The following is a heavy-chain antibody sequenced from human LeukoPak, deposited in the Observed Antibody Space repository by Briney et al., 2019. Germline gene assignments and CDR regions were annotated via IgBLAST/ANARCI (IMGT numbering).Heavy chain of an antibody. Sequence: ASVKVSCKASGYTFTRYYMHWVRQAPGQGLEWMGIINPSGGTTSYAQKFQGRVTMTRDTSTSTVYMELSSLTSEDTALYYCAREYVGLGYFDYWGQGTLVTVSS. CDR2: INPSGGTT. CDR1: GYTFTRYY. CDR3: AREYVGLGYFDY. V-gene: IGHV1-46*01. D-gene: IGHD2-15*01. J-gene: IGHJ4*02.